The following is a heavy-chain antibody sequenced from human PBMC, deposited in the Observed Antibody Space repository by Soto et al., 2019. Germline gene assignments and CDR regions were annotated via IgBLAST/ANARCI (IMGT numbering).Heavy chain of an antibody. D-gene: IGHD7-27*01. CDR3: AKTRTGDRSYYFDY. V-gene: IGHV3-23*01. CDR1: GFTFSSYA. CDR2: ISGSGGST. Sequence: GGSLRLSCAASGFTFSSYAMSWVRQAPGKGLEWVSAISGSGGSTYYADSVNGRFTISRDNSKNTLYLQMNSLRAEDTAVYYCAKTRTGDRSYYFDYWGQGTLVTVSS. J-gene: IGHJ4*02.